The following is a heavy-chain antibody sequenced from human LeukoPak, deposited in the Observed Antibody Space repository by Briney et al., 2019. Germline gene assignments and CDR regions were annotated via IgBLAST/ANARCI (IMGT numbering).Heavy chain of an antibody. CDR1: GYTFTSYD. V-gene: IGHV1-8*01. J-gene: IGHJ5*02. CDR3: ARGTRDSSTSYNWFDP. D-gene: IGHD2-2*01. CDR2: MNPNSGNT. Sequence: GASVKVSCKASGYTFTSYDINWVRQATGQGLEWMRWMNPNSGNTGYAQKFQGRVTMTRNTSISTAYMELSSLRSEDTAVYYCARGTRDSSTSYNWFDPWGQGTLVTVSS.